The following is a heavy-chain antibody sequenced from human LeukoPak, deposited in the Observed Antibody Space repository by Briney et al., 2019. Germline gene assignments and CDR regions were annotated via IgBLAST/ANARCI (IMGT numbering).Heavy chain of an antibody. CDR1: GYSFTSYW. J-gene: IGHJ3*02. Sequence: GESLKISCKGSGYSFTSYWIGWVRQMPGKGLEWMGIIYPGGSDTRYSPSFQGQVTISADKSISTAYLLWSSLKASDTAMYYCAIHPDSSPDAFDIWGRGTMVTVSS. CDR3: AIHPDSSPDAFDI. V-gene: IGHV5-51*01. CDR2: IYPGGSDT. D-gene: IGHD6-19*01.